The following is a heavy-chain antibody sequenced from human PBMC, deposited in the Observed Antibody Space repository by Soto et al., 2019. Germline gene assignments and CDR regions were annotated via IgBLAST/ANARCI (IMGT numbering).Heavy chain of an antibody. CDR1: GGPFSGCY. J-gene: IGHJ5*02. CDR3: ARGYCSSTSCLGNWFDP. D-gene: IGHD2-2*01. CDR2: INHSGST. V-gene: IGHV4-34*01. Sequence: SETLSLTCAVYGGPFSGCYWSWIRQPPGKGLEWIGEINHSGSTNYNPSLKSRVTISVDTSKNQFSLKLSSVTAADTAVYYCARGYCSSTSCLGNWFDPWGQGTLVTVSS.